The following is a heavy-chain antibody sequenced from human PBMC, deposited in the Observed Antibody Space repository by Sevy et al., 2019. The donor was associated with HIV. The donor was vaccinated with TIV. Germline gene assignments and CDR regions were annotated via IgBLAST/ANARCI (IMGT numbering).Heavy chain of an antibody. CDR2: IYHTGKT. Sequence: SETLSLTCAVSGPSMTSGPYWGWIRQPPGKGLEWIGTIYHTGKTYYKASLKSRLSLSIDTSSNQFSLSLHSVTAADXXXXXXXXXXXXXXXXIQYFDSWGQGTLVTVSS. CDR1: GPSMTSGPY. CDR3: XXXXXXXXXXIQYFDS. J-gene: IGHJ4*02. V-gene: IGHV4-38-2*01.